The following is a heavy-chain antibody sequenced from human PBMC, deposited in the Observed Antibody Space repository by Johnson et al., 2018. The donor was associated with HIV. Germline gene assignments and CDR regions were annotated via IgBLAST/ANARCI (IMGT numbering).Heavy chain of an antibody. Sequence: VQLVESGGGLVQPGRSLRLSCTASGFTFGDYAMSWVRQAPGKGLEWVSHISTSGGGIYYADSVKGRFTISRDNARNSLYLQMNSLRAEDTAVYYCARVGYSSGWPIYAFDIWGQGTVVIVSS. D-gene: IGHD6-19*01. CDR2: ISTSGGGI. J-gene: IGHJ3*02. CDR1: GFTFGDYA. V-gene: IGHV3-48*03. CDR3: ARVGYSSGWPIYAFDI.